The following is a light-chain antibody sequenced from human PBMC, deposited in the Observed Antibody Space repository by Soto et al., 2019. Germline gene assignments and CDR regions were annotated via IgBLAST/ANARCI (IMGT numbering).Light chain of an antibody. CDR1: SSDVGAYNF. V-gene: IGLV2-14*01. CDR2: EVT. J-gene: IGLJ1*01. Sequence: QSGLAQPASVSGSPGQSITISCTGTSSDVGAYNFVSWYQLHPGEAPKLIIYEVTNRPSGVSERFSGSKSGNTASLTISGLQSEDETDYYCSSYTSLSTVVFGNGTKVTVL. CDR3: SSYTSLSTVV.